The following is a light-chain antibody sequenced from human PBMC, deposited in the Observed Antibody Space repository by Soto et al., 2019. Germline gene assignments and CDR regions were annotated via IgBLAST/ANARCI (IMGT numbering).Light chain of an antibody. V-gene: IGKV3-11*01. CDR1: LSIGRY. Sequence: EIVLTQSPATLSLSPGERATLSCRASLSIGRYLAWYQQTPGQVPRLLIYDVSDRATGIPARFSGSGSGTDFTLTISSLEPEDFAVYYCQQRLSWPLTFGGGTKVESK. CDR3: QQRLSWPLT. CDR2: DVS. J-gene: IGKJ4*01.